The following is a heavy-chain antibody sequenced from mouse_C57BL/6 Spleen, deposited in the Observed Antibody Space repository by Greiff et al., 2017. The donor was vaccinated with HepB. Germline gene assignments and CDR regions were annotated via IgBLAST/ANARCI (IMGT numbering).Heavy chain of an antibody. CDR2: IDPSDSET. CDR1: GYTFTSYW. V-gene: IGHV1-52*01. CDR3: ASHYYGSSYGFAY. J-gene: IGHJ3*01. Sequence: VQLQQPGAELVRPGSSVKLSCKASGYTFTSYWMHWVTQRPIQGLEWIGNIDPSDSETHYNQKFKDKATLTVDKSSSTAYMQLSSLTSEDSAVCYCASHYYGSSYGFAYWGQGTLVTVSA. D-gene: IGHD1-1*01.